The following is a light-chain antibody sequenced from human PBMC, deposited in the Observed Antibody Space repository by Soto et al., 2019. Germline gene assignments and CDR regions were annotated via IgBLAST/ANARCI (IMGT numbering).Light chain of an antibody. J-gene: IGKJ1*01. V-gene: IGKV1-5*01. CDR3: QQYNTHSGT. CDR2: DAS. Sequence: DIQMTQSPSTLSASLGDRVTITCRASQTVNAWLAWYQHKPGKAPKPLIYDASILESGVQARFSGSGSGTEFILTISSLQPDDVGTYYCQQYNTHSGTFGQGTQVEIK. CDR1: QTVNAW.